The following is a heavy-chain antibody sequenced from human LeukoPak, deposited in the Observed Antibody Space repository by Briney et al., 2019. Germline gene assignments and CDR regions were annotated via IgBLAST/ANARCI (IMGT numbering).Heavy chain of an antibody. CDR1: GHTFTSYG. CDR3: ARSGYRDYYYYYYMDV. CDR2: ISAYNGNT. Sequence: ASVKVSCKASGHTFTSYGISWVRQAPGQGLEWRGWISAYNGNTNYAQKLQGRVTMTTDTSTSTAYMELRSLRSDDTAVYYCARSGYRDYYYYYYMDVWGKGTTVTVSS. D-gene: IGHD3-22*01. J-gene: IGHJ6*03. V-gene: IGHV1-18*01.